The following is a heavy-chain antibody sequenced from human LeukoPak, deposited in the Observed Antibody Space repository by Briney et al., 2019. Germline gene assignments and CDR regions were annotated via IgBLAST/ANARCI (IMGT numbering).Heavy chain of an antibody. Sequence: GASVKVSCKASGYTFTSYHMHWVRQAPGQGLEWMGWINPNSGGTNYAPEFQGRLTMTRDTSITTAYMELSTLRSDDTAVYYCALIGDHAWFDPWGQGTLVTVSS. CDR3: ALIGDHAWFDP. D-gene: IGHD3-10*01. J-gene: IGHJ5*02. CDR2: INPNSGGT. CDR1: GYTFTSYH. V-gene: IGHV1-2*02.